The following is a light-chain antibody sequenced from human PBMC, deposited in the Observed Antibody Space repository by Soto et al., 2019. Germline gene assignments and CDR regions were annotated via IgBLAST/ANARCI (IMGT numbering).Light chain of an antibody. Sequence: QSVLTQPPSVSGAPGQRVTISCTGSSSNIGAGYDVHWYQQLPGTAPKHLIYGNSNRPSGVPDRFSGSKSGTSASLAITGLQAEDEADYYCKSYDSSLSGSKFGGGTKLTVL. J-gene: IGLJ2*01. CDR2: GNS. CDR1: SSNIGAGYD. CDR3: KSYDSSLSGSK. V-gene: IGLV1-40*01.